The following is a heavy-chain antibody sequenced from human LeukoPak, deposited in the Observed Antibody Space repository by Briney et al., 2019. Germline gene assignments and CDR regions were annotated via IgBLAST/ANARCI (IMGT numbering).Heavy chain of an antibody. Sequence: GGSLRLSCAASGFTFSSHGMSWVRQTPGKGLEWVAFIRYDGWTEYYADSVKGRFTISRDNSKNTLYLQMSSLRAEDTAVYYCAREGTTYSTGRTTWFDPWGQGTLVTVSS. D-gene: IGHD6-19*01. CDR1: GFTFSSHG. V-gene: IGHV3-30*02. CDR2: IRYDGWTE. J-gene: IGHJ5*02. CDR3: AREGTTYSTGRTTWFDP.